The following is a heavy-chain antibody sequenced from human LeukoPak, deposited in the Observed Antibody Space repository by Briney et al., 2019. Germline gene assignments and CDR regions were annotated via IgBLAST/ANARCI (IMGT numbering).Heavy chain of an antibody. D-gene: IGHD5-18*01. J-gene: IGHJ4*02. V-gene: IGHV3-7*01. CDR1: GFTFSNYW. Sequence: GGSLRLSCAASGFTFSNYWMSWVRQAPGEGLEWVANIKQDVSEKNYVDSVKGRFTISKDYAKNSLYLQMNSLRAEDTAVYYCAREGKGRYGFDYRGQGTLVTVSS. CDR3: AREGKGRYGFDY. CDR2: IKQDVSEK.